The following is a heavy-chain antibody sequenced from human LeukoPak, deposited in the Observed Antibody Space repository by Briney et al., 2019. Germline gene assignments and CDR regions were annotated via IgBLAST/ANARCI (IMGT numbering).Heavy chain of an antibody. D-gene: IGHD3-10*01. Sequence: ASVKVSCKASGYTFTGYYMHWVRQAPGQGLEWMGRLNPNSGGTNYAQKFQGRVTMTRDTSISTAYMELSRLRSDDTAVYYCAIYYGSGSYWEAFDIWGQGTMVTVSS. CDR2: LNPNSGGT. V-gene: IGHV1-2*06. CDR1: GYTFTGYY. J-gene: IGHJ3*02. CDR3: AIYYGSGSYWEAFDI.